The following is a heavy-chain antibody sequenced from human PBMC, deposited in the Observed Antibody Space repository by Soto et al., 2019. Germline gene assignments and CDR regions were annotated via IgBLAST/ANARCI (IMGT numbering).Heavy chain of an antibody. J-gene: IGHJ6*02. CDR1: GGSISSGGYY. V-gene: IGHV4-31*03. D-gene: IGHD3-22*01. Sequence: PSETLSLTCTVSGGSISSGGYYWSWIRQHPGKGLEWIGYIYYSGSTYYNPSLKSRVTISVDTSKNQFSLKLSSVTAADTAVYYCAREYYYDSSARGQGYGMDVWGQGTKVTVSS. CDR3: AREYYYDSSARGQGYGMDV. CDR2: IYYSGST.